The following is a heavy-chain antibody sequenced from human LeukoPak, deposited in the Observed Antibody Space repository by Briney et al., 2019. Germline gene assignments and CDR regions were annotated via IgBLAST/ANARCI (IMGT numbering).Heavy chain of an antibody. D-gene: IGHD3/OR15-3a*01. V-gene: IGHV3-48*02. J-gene: IGHJ4*02. Sequence: GGSPRLSCAASGFSFNSHSMNWVRQAPGQGLEWVSYISSGSSTIYYADSVKGRFTISRDNAKNSLYLQMSSLRDEDTAVYYCAREQVPLGTGIDYWGQGTLVTVSS. CDR3: AREQVPLGTGIDY. CDR1: GFSFNSHS. CDR2: ISSGSSTI.